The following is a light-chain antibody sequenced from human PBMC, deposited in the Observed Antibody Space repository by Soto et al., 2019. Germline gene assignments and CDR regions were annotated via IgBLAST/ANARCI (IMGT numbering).Light chain of an antibody. Sequence: EIVLTQSPATLSLSPGERATLSCRASQSVSSYLAWYQQKPGQAPRLLIYDASRRATGIPERFSGSGSGTDFILTISGLEPEDSGIYHCHQHGGSPETFGQGTKVDTK. CDR2: DAS. CDR1: QSVSSY. CDR3: HQHGGSPET. V-gene: IGKV3-20*01. J-gene: IGKJ1*01.